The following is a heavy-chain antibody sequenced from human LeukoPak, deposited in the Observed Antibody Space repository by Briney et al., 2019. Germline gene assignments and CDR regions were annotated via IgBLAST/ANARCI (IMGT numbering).Heavy chain of an antibody. CDR3: ARFVVAATVYFDY. J-gene: IGHJ4*02. CDR2: IYPGDSDT. CDR1: GYSFTSYW. Sequence: GESLKISCKGSGYSFTSYWIGWVRQMPGKGLEWMGIIYPGDSDTRYSPSFQGQVTISADKSIGTAYLQWSSLNASDTAMYYCARFVVAATVYFDYWGQGTLVTVSS. V-gene: IGHV5-51*01. D-gene: IGHD2-15*01.